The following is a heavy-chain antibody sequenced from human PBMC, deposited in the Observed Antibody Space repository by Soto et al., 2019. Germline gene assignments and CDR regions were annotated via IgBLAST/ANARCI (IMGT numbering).Heavy chain of an antibody. CDR3: VASSMVLGH. Sequence: EVQVVESGGCLVQPGESLRLSCAASGFTLSRYWMHWVRQVPGKGLVWVSRIDPDGNTDYADSVKGRFTISRDNAKNTLYLQMNSLRDEDSAVYYCVASSMVLGHWGQGTLVTVSS. J-gene: IGHJ4*02. CDR2: IDPDGNT. CDR1: GFTLSRYW. D-gene: IGHD2-8*01. V-gene: IGHV3-74*01.